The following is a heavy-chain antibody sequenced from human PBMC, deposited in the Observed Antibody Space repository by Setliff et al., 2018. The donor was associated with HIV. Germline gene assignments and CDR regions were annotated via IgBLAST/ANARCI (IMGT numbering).Heavy chain of an antibody. V-gene: IGHV4-38-2*01. Sequence: PSETLSLTCAVSAYSLSGGYYWGWIRQPPGKGLEWIGSIYHSGSTYYNPSLKSRVTLSVDTSKNQFSLKLSSVTAADTAVYYCARHDGTYCGGDCYLLGYFDLWGRGTLVTVPQ. CDR1: AYSLSGGYY. CDR3: ARHDGTYCGGDCYLLGYFDL. CDR2: IYHSGST. D-gene: IGHD2-21*02. J-gene: IGHJ2*01.